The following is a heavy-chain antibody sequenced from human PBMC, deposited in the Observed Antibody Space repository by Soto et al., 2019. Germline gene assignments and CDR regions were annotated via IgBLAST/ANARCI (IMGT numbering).Heavy chain of an antibody. V-gene: IGHV3-74*01. Sequence: EVQLVESGGGLVQPGGTLRLSCAASGFTFSSYWMHWVRQAPGKGLVWVSRINSDGSITSYADSVKGRFTISRDNAKNTLYLLMNSLRAEDTAVYYCARQDGAAFYYDGMDVWGQGTTVTVSS. CDR1: GFTFSSYW. CDR3: ARQDGAAFYYDGMDV. J-gene: IGHJ6*02. CDR2: INSDGSIT. D-gene: IGHD2-15*01.